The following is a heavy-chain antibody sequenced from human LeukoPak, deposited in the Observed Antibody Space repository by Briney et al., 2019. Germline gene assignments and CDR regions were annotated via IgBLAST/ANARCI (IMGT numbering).Heavy chain of an antibody. J-gene: IGHJ5*02. CDR2: IYTSGST. CDR1: GGSISSGSYY. Sequence: PSETLSLTCTVSGGSISSGSYYWSWIRQPAGKGLEWIGRIYTSGSTNYNPSLKSRVTISVDTSKNQFSLKLSSVTAADTAVYYCARVNREWLLWSWFDPWGQGTLVTGSS. D-gene: IGHD3-3*01. V-gene: IGHV4-61*02. CDR3: ARVNREWLLWSWFDP.